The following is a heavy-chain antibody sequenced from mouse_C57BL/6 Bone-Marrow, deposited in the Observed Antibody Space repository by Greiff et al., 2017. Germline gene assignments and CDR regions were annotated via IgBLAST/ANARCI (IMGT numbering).Heavy chain of an antibody. D-gene: IGHD1-1*01. CDR2: IDPSDSYT. V-gene: IGHV1-69*01. CDR1: GYTFTSYW. CDR3: ARNYGSLFAY. Sequence: VQLQQPGAELVMPGASVKLSCKASGYTFTSYWMHWVKQRPGQGLEWIGEIDPSDSYTNYNQKFKGKSTLTVDKSPSTAYMQLSCLTSEVSAVYFCARNYGSLFAYWGQGTLVTVSA. J-gene: IGHJ3*01.